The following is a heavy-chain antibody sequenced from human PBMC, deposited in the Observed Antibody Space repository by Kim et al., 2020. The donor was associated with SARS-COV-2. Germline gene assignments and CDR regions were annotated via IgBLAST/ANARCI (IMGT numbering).Heavy chain of an antibody. D-gene: IGHD2-15*01. CDR3: TRMGYCSGYNCNHFDH. Sequence: GESLKISCKGFGYNFPNFWIGWVRQMPGKGLEWMANIYPDDSSTKYSPAFQGQVTISVDKSINTAYLQWSSLKASDSAIYHCTRMGYCSGYNCNHFDHWGQGTLVTVSS. CDR2: IYPDDSST. V-gene: IGHV5-51*01. J-gene: IGHJ4*02. CDR1: GYNFPNFW.